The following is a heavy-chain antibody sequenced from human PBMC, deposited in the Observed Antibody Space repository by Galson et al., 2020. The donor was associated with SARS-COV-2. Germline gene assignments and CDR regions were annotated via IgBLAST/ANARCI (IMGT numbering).Heavy chain of an antibody. V-gene: IGHV3-23*01. CDR2: ISGNGGNT. Sequence: GGYLRLSCQASGFTYSSHAMSWVPQAPGKGLEWVSAISGNGGNTYYADSVKGRFTISRDNSKDTLYLQMNSLRAEDTAVYDCAKGGVIVLPYFDYWGQGSLVTVSS. CDR3: AKGGVIVLPYFDY. CDR1: GFTYSSHA. D-gene: IGHD3-16*02. J-gene: IGHJ4*02.